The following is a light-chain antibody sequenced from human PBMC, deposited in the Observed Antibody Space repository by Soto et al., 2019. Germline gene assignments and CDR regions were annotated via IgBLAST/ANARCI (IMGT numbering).Light chain of an antibody. CDR3: QQYNGYSS. CDR1: QSISSW. V-gene: IGKV1-5*01. CDR2: DAS. J-gene: IGKJ1*01. Sequence: DIQMTQSPSTLSASVGDRVTITCRASQSISSWLAWYQQKPGKAPKLLIYDASSLESGVLSRFSGSGSGTEFTLTISSLQPDDFATYYCQQYNGYSSFGQGTKVEIK.